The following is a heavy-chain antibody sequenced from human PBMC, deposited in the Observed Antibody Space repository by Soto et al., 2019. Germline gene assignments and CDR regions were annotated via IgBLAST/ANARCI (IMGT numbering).Heavy chain of an antibody. V-gene: IGHV3-30-3*01. Sequence: QMQLVESGGGVVQPGRSLRLSCAASGFTFSSYAMHWVRQAPGKGLEWVAVISYDGSNKYYADSVKGRFTISRDNXXNPLYLQMNSRRAEDTAVYYCAREKYSSSSITLDYWGQGTLVTVSS. CDR1: GFTFSSYA. J-gene: IGHJ4*02. D-gene: IGHD6-6*01. CDR3: AREKYSSSSITLDY. CDR2: ISYDGSNK.